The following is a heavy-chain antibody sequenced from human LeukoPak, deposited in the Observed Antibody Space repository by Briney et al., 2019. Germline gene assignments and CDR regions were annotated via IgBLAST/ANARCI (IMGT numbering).Heavy chain of an antibody. Sequence: SVKVSCKASGGTLSSYAISWVRQAPGQGLEWMGRIIPIFGTANYAQKFQGRVTITTDESTSTTYMELSSLRAEDTAVYYCARGGGYYGSGSDIWGQGTMVTVSS. CDR1: GGTLSSYA. V-gene: IGHV1-69*05. J-gene: IGHJ3*02. D-gene: IGHD3-10*01. CDR3: ARGGGYYGSGSDI. CDR2: IIPIFGTA.